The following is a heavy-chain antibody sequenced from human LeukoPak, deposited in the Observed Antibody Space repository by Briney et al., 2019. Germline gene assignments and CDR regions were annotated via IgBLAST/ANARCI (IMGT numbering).Heavy chain of an antibody. CDR1: GGSISSYY. D-gene: IGHD2-2*01. CDR3: ARVSSSTSWEGYYYYGMDV. Sequence: SETLSLTCTVSGGSISSYYWSWIRQPPGKGLEWIGYIYYSGSTNYNPSLKSRVTISVDTSKNQFSLKLSSVTAADTAVYYCARVSSSTSWEGYYYYGMDVWGQGTTVTVSS. J-gene: IGHJ6*02. CDR2: IYYSGST. V-gene: IGHV4-59*01.